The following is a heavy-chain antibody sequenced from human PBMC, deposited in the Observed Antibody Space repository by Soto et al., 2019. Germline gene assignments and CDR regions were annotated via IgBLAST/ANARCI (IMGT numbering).Heavy chain of an antibody. V-gene: IGHV4-34*01. CDR1: GGSFSGYY. CDR2: INHSGST. Sequence: SETLSLTCAVYGGSFSGYYWSWIRQPPGKGLEWIGEINHSGSTNYNPSLKSRVTISVDTSKNQFSLKLSSVTAADTAVYYCAAMGLGRASHRYYYYYGMDVWGQGTTVTVSS. D-gene: IGHD5-18*01. CDR3: AAMGLGRASHRYYYYYGMDV. J-gene: IGHJ6*02.